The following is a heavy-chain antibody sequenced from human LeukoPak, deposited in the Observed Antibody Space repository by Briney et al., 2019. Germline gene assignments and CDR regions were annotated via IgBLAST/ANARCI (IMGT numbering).Heavy chain of an antibody. CDR3: AKDYGYSSSWYDY. V-gene: IGHV3-9*01. CDR1: GFTFDDYG. Sequence: GRSLRLSCEASGFTFDDYGMHWVRQAPEKGLEWVSTISWNSASVGYVDSVKGRFTISRDNAKKTLHLQMNSLRPEDTALYYCAKDYGYSSSWYDYWGQGTLVTVSS. CDR2: ISWNSASV. J-gene: IGHJ4*02. D-gene: IGHD6-13*01.